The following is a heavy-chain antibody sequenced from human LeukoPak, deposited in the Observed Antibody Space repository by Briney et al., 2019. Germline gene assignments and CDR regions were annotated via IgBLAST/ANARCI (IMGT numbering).Heavy chain of an antibody. CDR3: ARDSTGTDAFDI. Sequence: ASVKVSCKASGYTFTSYAMHWVRQAPGQRLEWMGWINAGNGNTKYSQKFQGRVTITSDTSASTAYMELSSLRSEDTAVYYCARDSTGTDAFDIWGQGTMVTVSS. CDR2: INAGNGNT. D-gene: IGHD1-1*01. CDR1: GYTFTSYA. V-gene: IGHV1-3*01. J-gene: IGHJ3*02.